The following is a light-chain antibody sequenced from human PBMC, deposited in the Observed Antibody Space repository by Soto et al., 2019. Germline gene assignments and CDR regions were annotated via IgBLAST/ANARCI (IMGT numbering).Light chain of an antibody. CDR3: QQYYSYPRT. CDR1: QGISSY. CDR2: AAS. V-gene: IGKV1-8*01. Sequence: AIRMTQSPSSFSASTGDRVTITCRASQGISSYLAWYQQKPGKAPKLLIYAASTLKSGVPSRFSGSRSGTDFTLTIICLQSEDFATYYCQQYYSYPRTFCKGTKVEIK. J-gene: IGKJ1*01.